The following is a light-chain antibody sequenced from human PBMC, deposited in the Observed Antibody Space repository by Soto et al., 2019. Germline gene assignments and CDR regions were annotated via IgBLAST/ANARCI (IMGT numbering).Light chain of an antibody. J-gene: IGLJ1*01. CDR3: CSYAGDTTLFV. CDR1: SSDVGSYYP. Sequence: QSALTQPASMSWSPGQSITISCTGTSSDVGSYYPVSWFQQQPGKAPKLIIYEVNKRPSGVSDRFSGSKSGNTASLTISGLQAADEAEYYCCSYAGDTTLFVFGTGTKLTVL. CDR2: EVN. V-gene: IGLV2-23*02.